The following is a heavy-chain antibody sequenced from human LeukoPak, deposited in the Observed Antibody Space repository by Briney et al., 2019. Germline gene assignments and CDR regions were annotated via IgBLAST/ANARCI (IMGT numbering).Heavy chain of an antibody. CDR1: GFTFSGYD. CDR3: TRGSEWWFDP. CDR2: IRSKAYGGTT. D-gene: IGHD3-3*01. V-gene: IGHV3-49*03. Sequence: PGGSLRLSCEASGFTFSGYDMSWFRQAPGKGLEWVGFIRSKAYGGTTEYAASVKGRFTISRDDSKSIAYLQMNSLKTEDTAVYYCTRGSEWWFDPWGQGTLVTVSS. J-gene: IGHJ5*02.